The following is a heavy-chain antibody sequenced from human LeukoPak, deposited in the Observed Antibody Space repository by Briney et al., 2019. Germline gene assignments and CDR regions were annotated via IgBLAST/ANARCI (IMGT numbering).Heavy chain of an antibody. CDR3: AKGSSGYFADL. CDR1: GFTFNNYG. Sequence: GGSLRLSCAASGFTFNNYGLIWVRQAPGKGLEWVAAISNDGGGTMYGGFVEGRFTISRDNSKNTLFLQMNSLRAEDTALYYCAKGSSGYFADLWGQGTLVTVSS. CDR2: ISNDGGGT. V-gene: IGHV3-23*02. J-gene: IGHJ5*02. D-gene: IGHD3-22*01.